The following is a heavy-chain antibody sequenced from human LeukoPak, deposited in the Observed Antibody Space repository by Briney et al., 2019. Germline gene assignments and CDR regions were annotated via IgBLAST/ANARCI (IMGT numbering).Heavy chain of an antibody. J-gene: IGHJ1*01. Sequence: PGGSLRLSCAASGFNFSSAWMTWVRQAPGKGLEWVGRIKNKTEGGTTDYAAPVKGRFTISRDNSKSILYLQMNSLRAEDTAVYYCARDPRVGVTAAGFFHHWGQGTLVTVSS. D-gene: IGHD1-26*01. CDR3: ARDPRVGVTAAGFFHH. CDR1: GFNFSSAW. V-gene: IGHV3-15*01. CDR2: IKNKTEGGTT.